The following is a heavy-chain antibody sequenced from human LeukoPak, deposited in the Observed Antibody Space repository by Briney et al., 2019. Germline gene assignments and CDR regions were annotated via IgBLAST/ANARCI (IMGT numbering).Heavy chain of an antibody. J-gene: IGHJ4*02. V-gene: IGHV3-72*01. D-gene: IGHD3-22*01. Sequence: GGSLRLSCAGSGFTFSDYYTNWVRQAPGKGLEWVGRTRNKANSYTPDYAASVKGRFTISRDESKNSLYLQMNSLKTEDTAVYYCAMEGESSGPDFDYWGQGTLVTVSS. CDR2: TRNKANSYTP. CDR1: GFTFSDYY. CDR3: AMEGESSGPDFDY.